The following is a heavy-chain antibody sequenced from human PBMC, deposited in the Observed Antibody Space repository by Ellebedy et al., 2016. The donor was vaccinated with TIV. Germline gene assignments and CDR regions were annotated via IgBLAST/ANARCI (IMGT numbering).Heavy chain of an antibody. J-gene: IGHJ4*02. CDR1: GYLFTTYA. Sequence: AASVKVSCKTSGYLFTTYAISWVRHAPGQGLEWMGWINTYNGNTEYAQKLQGRVTVTTDTSTSTVYMELRSLRSDGTAVYYCARGLYWGQGTLVTVSS. CDR2: INTYNGNT. CDR3: ARGLY. V-gene: IGHV1-18*01.